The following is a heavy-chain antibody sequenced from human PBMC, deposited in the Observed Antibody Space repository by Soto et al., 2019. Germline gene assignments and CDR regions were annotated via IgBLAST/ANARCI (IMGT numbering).Heavy chain of an antibody. Sequence: SETLSLTCTVSGGSISSSSYYWGWIRQPPGKGLERIGSIYYSGSTYYNPSLKSRVTISVDTSKNQFSLKLSSVTAADTAVYYCARSYDSSGYYYGETPHFDYWGQGTLVTVSS. D-gene: IGHD3-22*01. CDR2: IYYSGST. CDR3: ARSYDSSGYYYGETPHFDY. V-gene: IGHV4-39*01. CDR1: GGSISSSSYY. J-gene: IGHJ4*02.